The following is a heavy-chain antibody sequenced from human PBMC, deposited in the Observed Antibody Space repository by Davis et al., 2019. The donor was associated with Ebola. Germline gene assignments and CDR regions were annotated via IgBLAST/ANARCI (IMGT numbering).Heavy chain of an antibody. CDR2: VSYDGSSK. J-gene: IGHJ4*02. Sequence: PGGSLRLSCAGSGFIFDTYGVHWVRQAPGRGLEWLALVSYDGSSKYYADSVKGRFTVSRDNSKNTVYLEMKSLRADDTATYYCAKDLLDMTTVVSRFEMGYWGQGTLVTVSS. V-gene: IGHV3-30*18. D-gene: IGHD4-23*01. CDR3: AKDLLDMTTVVSRFEMGY. CDR1: GFIFDTYG.